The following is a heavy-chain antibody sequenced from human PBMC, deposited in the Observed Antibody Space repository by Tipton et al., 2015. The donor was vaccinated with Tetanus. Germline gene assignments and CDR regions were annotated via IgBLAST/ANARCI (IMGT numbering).Heavy chain of an antibody. CDR1: GGSINSAGYF. Sequence: TLSLTCTVSGGSINSAGYFWSWIRQPPGKELEWVGYVYYSGSTNYHPSLKGRLTISVDTSKNQFSLNLRSVITADTAVYYCARANNDYPKKGPFDYWGQGILVTVSS. J-gene: IGHJ4*02. CDR2: VYYSGST. D-gene: IGHD5-12*01. CDR3: ARANNDYPKKGPFDY. V-gene: IGHV4-61*08.